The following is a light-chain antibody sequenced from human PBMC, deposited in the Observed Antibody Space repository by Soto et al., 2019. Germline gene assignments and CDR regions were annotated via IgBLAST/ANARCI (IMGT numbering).Light chain of an antibody. Sequence: EIVLTQSPGTLSLSPGERATLSCRASQNVARNYLAWYQQRPGQAPRLLIYDASTRATGIPDRFCGSGSGTDFTLTISRLEPEDFAVYFCQQYARSPLAFGGGTKVDI. V-gene: IGKV3-20*01. CDR1: QNVARNY. CDR3: QQYARSPLA. CDR2: DAS. J-gene: IGKJ4*01.